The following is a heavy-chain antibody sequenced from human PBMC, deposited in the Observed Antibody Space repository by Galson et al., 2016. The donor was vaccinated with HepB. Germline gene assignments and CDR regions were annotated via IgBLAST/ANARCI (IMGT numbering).Heavy chain of an antibody. V-gene: IGHV6-1*01. CDR1: GDSVSSNSAA. D-gene: IGHD3-16*01. CDR2: TYYRSKWYN. J-gene: IGHJ4*02. Sequence: CAISGDSVSSNSAAWHWIRQSPSRGREWLGRTYYRSKWYNDYTVSVKGRITINPDTSKNQFSLQLNSVTPEDTAVYYCARQYVTSFAYWGRGTLVTVSS. CDR3: ARQYVTSFAY.